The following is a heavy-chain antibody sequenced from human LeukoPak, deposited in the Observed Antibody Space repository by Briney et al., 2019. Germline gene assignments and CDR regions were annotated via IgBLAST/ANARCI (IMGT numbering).Heavy chain of an antibody. CDR2: ISWNSGSI. D-gene: IGHD4-17*01. CDR3: AKDMRLRTTVTTIGFDY. CDR1: GFTFDDYA. V-gene: IGHV3-9*01. Sequence: PGGSLRLSCAASGFTFDDYAMHWVRQAPRKGLEWVSGISWNSGSIGYADSVKGRFTISRDNAKNSLYLQMNSLRAEDTALYYCAKDMRLRTTVTTIGFDYWGQGTLVTVSS. J-gene: IGHJ4*02.